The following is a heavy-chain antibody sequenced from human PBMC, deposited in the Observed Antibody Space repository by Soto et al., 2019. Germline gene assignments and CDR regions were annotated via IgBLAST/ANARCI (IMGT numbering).Heavy chain of an antibody. J-gene: IGHJ5*01. CDR3: ARASNYYGSWLSWFDS. D-gene: IGHD3-10*01. Sequence: QVQLVQSGAEVRKPGSSVKVSCRTSGGTFSYSAISWVRRAPGQGLEWMGKVIPTLATSNYADNFRHRVTITADESTSTAYLEVDSLRSEDTAIYYCARASNYYGSWLSWFDSWGQGTLVMVSS. CDR2: VIPTLATS. CDR1: GGTFSYSA. V-gene: IGHV1-69*18.